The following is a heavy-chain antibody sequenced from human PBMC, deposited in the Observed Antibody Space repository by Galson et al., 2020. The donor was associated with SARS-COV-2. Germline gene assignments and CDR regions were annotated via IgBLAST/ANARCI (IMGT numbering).Heavy chain of an antibody. CDR3: ARVYGSGSSFPGPLDY. J-gene: IGHJ4*02. CDR1: GYTFINYH. V-gene: IGHV1-46*01. CDR2: INPSGGST. Sequence: GESLKISCKASGYTFINYHIHWVRQAPGQGLEWMGIINPSGGSTRYAQKLQGRVTMARDTSTTTVYMELNSLTSEDTAVYFCARVYGSGSSFPGPLDYWGQGTLVTVSS. D-gene: IGHD3-10*01.